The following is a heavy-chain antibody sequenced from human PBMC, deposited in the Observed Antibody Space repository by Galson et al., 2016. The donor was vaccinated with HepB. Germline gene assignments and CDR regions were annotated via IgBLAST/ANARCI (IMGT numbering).Heavy chain of an antibody. CDR1: GGSISSNNW. Sequence: SETLSLTCAVSGGSISSNNWWHWVRQPPGKGLEWIGEIYHSGSTYYNPSLKSRVTMSVDRSNNQFSLKLSSVTAADTAVYYCVREYCSDTTCYTALDYWGQRTLVSVSS. CDR3: VREYCSDTTCYTALDY. V-gene: IGHV4-4*02. J-gene: IGHJ4*02. D-gene: IGHD2-2*02. CDR2: IYHSGST.